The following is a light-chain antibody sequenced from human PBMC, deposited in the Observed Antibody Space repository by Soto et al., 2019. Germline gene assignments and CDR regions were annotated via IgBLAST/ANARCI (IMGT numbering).Light chain of an antibody. V-gene: IGLV4-60*02. CDR3: ETWDSNTRV. CDR1: SGHSSYI. J-gene: IGLJ3*02. Sequence: QPVLTQSXSASXSLGSXVXXXCTLSSGHSSYIIAWHQQQPGKAPRYLMKLEGSGSYNKGSGVPDRFSGSSSGADRYLTISNLQFEDEADYYCETWDSNTRVFGGGTKLTVL. CDR2: LEGSGSY.